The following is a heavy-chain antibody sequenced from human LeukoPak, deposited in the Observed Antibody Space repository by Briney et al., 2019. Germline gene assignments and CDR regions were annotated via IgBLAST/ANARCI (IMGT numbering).Heavy chain of an antibody. CDR1: GGFISSDAYY. CDR2: IYYSGST. Sequence: SETLSLTCTVSGGFISSDAYYWSWIRQPPGKGLEWIGYIYYSGSTYYNPSLKSRVTISVDMSKNQFSLKLSSVTAADTAVYYCARGGGVGATVAFDYWGQGTLVTVSS. CDR3: ARGGGVGATVAFDY. V-gene: IGHV4-30-4*01. J-gene: IGHJ4*02. D-gene: IGHD1-26*01.